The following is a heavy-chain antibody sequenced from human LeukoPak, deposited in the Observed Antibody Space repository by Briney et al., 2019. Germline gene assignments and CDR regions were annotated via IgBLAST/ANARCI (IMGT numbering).Heavy chain of an antibody. J-gene: IGHJ4*02. CDR3: ARANFLYCSSTTCLFDY. D-gene: IGHD2-2*01. Sequence: ASVKVSCKASGYTFTDYYMHWVRQAPGQGFEWMGWINPNSGDINYAQKFQGRVTITRDTSISTAHMELSRLRSDDTAVYYCARANFLYCSSTTCLFDYWGQGTLVIVSS. CDR1: GYTFTDYY. V-gene: IGHV1-2*02. CDR2: INPNSGDI.